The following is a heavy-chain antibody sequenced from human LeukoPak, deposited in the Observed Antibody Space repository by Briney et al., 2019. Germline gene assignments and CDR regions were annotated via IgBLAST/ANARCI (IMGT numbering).Heavy chain of an antibody. D-gene: IGHD3-10*01. CDR1: GYTFTTYG. V-gene: IGHV1-18*01. CDR2: ISAYNGNT. J-gene: IGHJ5*02. Sequence: ASVKVSCKASGYTFTTYGITWVRQAPGQGLEWMGWISAYNGNTNYAQKLQGRVSMTTDTSTSTAYVGLRSLRSDDTAVYYCARVVRGDNNWFDPWGQGTLVTVSS. CDR3: ARVVRGDNNWFDP.